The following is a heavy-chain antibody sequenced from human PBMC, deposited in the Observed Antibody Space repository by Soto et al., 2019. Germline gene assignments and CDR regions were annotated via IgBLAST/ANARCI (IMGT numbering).Heavy chain of an antibody. Sequence: QVQLQESGPGLVKPSETLSLTCTVSGGSITRGGYYWSWIRQHPGKGLEWIGYIYNSGTTYYNPTLKSRVTISVDTSKNQSSLKLTAVTAADTGVYFCASDPAPWGQGTLVTVSS. V-gene: IGHV4-31*03. CDR3: ASDPAP. CDR1: GGSITRGGYY. CDR2: IYNSGTT. J-gene: IGHJ5*02.